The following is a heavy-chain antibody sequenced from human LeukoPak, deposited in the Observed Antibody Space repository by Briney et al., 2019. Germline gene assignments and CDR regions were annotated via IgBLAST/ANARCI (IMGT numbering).Heavy chain of an antibody. Sequence: ASVKVSCKASAYTFTNYGLNWVRQAPGQGLEWMGWISAYSGYTNYAQKLQGRVTMTTDTSTSTAYMELRGLRSDDTAVYYCARTPYYYDSSGYYYFDYWGQGTLVTVSS. D-gene: IGHD3-22*01. CDR1: AYTFTNYG. V-gene: IGHV1-18*01. CDR3: ARTPYYYDSSGYYYFDY. CDR2: ISAYSGYT. J-gene: IGHJ4*02.